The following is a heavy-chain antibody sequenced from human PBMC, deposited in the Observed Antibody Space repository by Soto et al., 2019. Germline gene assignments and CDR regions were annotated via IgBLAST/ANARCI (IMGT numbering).Heavy chain of an antibody. CDR1: GFILSSYW. CDR3: VRDKNWDNYFAD. Sequence: GGALIHSCASSGFILSSYWMSWVRQAPGMRLEWLANIKGDGGERYYVDSVQGRFTISRDNAKNSLYLHMSSLRAEDTARYYGVRDKNWDNYFADWGKGNLVTV. V-gene: IGHV3-7*01. CDR2: IKGDGGER. J-gene: IGHJ4*02. D-gene: IGHD1-26*01.